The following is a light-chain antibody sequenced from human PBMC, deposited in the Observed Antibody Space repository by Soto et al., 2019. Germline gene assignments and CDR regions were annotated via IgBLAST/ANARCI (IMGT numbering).Light chain of an antibody. CDR3: CSYSDTTSVV. CDR2: EDK. CDR1: SSDVGSYNL. J-gene: IGLJ2*01. Sequence: QSALTQPASVSGSPGQSITISCTGSSSDVGSYNLVSWYQQHPGKAPKVMIYEDKKRPSGVSNRFSGSKSGNTASLTISGLQAEDEAVYYCCSYSDTTSVVIGGGTQLTVL. V-gene: IGLV2-23*01.